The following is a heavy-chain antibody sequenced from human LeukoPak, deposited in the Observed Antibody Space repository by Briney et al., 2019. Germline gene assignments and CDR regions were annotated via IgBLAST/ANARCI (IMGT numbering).Heavy chain of an antibody. CDR1: GGSISSSSYY. Sequence: PSETLSLTCTVSGGSISSSSYYWGWIRQPPGKGLEWIGSIYYSGSTYYNPSLKSRVTISVDTSKNQFSLKLSSVTAADTAVYYCARRWELVGYWGQGTLVTVSS. D-gene: IGHD1-26*01. V-gene: IGHV4-39*01. CDR2: IYYSGST. CDR3: ARRWELVGY. J-gene: IGHJ4*02.